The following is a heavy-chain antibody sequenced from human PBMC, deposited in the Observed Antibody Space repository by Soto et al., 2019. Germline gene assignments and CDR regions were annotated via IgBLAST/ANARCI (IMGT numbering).Heavy chain of an antibody. V-gene: IGHV1-69*01. D-gene: IGHD6-6*01. CDR1: GGTFSSYA. J-gene: IGHJ3*02. Sequence: QVQLVQSGAEVKKPGSSVKVSCKASGGTFSSYAISWVRQAPGQGLEWMGGIIPIFGTANYAQKFQGRVTITADESTRTAYMELSSLRSEDTAVYYCARPRAHGAARSLTAFDIWGQGTMVTVSS. CDR2: IIPIFGTA. CDR3: ARPRAHGAARSLTAFDI.